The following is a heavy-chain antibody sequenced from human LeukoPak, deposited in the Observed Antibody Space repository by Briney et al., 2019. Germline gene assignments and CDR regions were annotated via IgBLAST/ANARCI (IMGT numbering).Heavy chain of an antibody. J-gene: IGHJ5*02. Sequence: GTSVKVSCKASGFPFTSSAMQWVRQARGKRLEWIGWIVVGRGNTNYAQKFQERVTITRDMSTSTAYMELSSLRSEDTAVYYCAVSSVRGVMFDPWGQGTLVTVSS. V-gene: IGHV1-58*02. CDR2: IVVGRGNT. D-gene: IGHD3-10*02. CDR1: GFPFTSSA. CDR3: AVSSVRGVMFDP.